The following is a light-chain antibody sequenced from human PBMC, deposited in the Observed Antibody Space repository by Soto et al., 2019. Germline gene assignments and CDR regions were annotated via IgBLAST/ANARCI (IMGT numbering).Light chain of an antibody. CDR2: AAA. Sequence: DIQMTQSPSSLSASVGDRVSITCRASEDILSHLAWYQQKPGKAPNLLIYAAAYLQSGVPSRFSGSRSETEFTLTITSLQPEDFATYYCQQVKNYPRTFGQGTKVDI. J-gene: IGKJ1*01. CDR1: EDILSH. CDR3: QQVKNYPRT. V-gene: IGKV1-9*01.